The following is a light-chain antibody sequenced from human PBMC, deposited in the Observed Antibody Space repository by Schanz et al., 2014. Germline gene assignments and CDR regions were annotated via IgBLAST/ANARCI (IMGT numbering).Light chain of an antibody. V-gene: IGKV3-15*01. CDR1: ESVSRN. Sequence: EIVMTQSPGTLSVSPGERATLSCRASESVSRNLAWYQQKVGQAPRLLIYGASTRATGIPARFSGSGSGTEFTLTISSLQSEDLAVYYCQHYNNWPRTFGQGTKLEIK. J-gene: IGKJ2*01. CDR2: GAS. CDR3: QHYNNWPRT.